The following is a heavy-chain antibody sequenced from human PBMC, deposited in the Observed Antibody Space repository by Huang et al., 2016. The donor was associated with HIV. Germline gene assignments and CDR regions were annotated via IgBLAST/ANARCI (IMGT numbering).Heavy chain of an antibody. J-gene: IGHJ4*02. Sequence: QVQLQESGPGLVKPSETLSLTCTVSGGSISTHYWSWIRQPPVKGREWIGSIVYSGSTNYSPTLKSRVTRLLDTSKNQFSLRVNSVTAADTAIYYCARDHHDFWRGYRRMYFFDHWGQGTLVTVSS. D-gene: IGHD3-3*01. CDR2: IVYSGST. CDR1: GGSISTHY. V-gene: IGHV4-59*11. CDR3: ARDHHDFWRGYRRMYFFDH.